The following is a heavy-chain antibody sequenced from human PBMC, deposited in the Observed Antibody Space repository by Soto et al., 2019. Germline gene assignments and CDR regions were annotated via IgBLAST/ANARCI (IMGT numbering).Heavy chain of an antibody. D-gene: IGHD2-2*01. CDR2: IYHSGST. CDR1: GGSISSSNW. J-gene: IGHJ6*02. Sequence: SETLSLTCAVSGGSISSSNWWSWVRQPPGKGLEWIGEIYHSGSTNYNPSLKSRVTITVDKSKNQFSLKLSSVTAADTAVYYCASRYCSSTSCLNYYYYGMDVWGQGTTVTVSS. CDR3: ASRYCSSTSCLNYYYYGMDV. V-gene: IGHV4-4*02.